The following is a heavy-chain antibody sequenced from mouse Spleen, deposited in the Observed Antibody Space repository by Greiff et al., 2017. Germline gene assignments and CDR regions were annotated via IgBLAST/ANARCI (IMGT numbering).Heavy chain of an antibody. Sequence: QVQLQQPGAELVKPGASVKMSCKASGYTFTSYWITWVKQRPGQGLEWIGDIYPGSGSTNYYEKFKSKATLTVDTSSSTAYMQLSSLTSEDSAVYYCAREGVYGYDRYFDVWGAGTTVTVSS. CDR2: IYPGSGST. CDR1: GYTFTSYW. D-gene: IGHD2-2*01. J-gene: IGHJ1*01. V-gene: IGHV1-55*01. CDR3: AREGVYGYDRYFDV.